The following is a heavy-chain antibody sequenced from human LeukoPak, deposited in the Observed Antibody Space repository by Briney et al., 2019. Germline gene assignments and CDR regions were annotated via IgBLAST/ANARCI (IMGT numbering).Heavy chain of an antibody. V-gene: IGHV1-2*02. CDR1: GYTFTGYY. CDR3: ARAILYRGAFDI. J-gene: IGHJ3*02. D-gene: IGHD2-8*01. Sequence: APVKVSCKASGYTFTGYYMHWVRQAPGQGLEWMGWINPNSGGTNYAQKFQGRVTMTRDTSISTAYMELSRLRSDDTAVYYCARAILYRGAFDIWGQGTMVTVSS. CDR2: INPNSGGT.